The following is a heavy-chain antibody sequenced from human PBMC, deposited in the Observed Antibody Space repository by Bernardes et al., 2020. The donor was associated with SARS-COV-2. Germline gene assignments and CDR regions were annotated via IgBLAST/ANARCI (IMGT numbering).Heavy chain of an antibody. CDR2: INHSGST. CDR1: GGFFSGYS. D-gene: IGHD6-19*01. J-gene: IGHJ3*02. CDR3: FGSGWAGSFDI. Sequence: SETLSLTCAVDGGFFSGYSWSWIRQPPGKGLEWNGEINHSGSTTYNPSLKSRVTISVDTSKNQYSLKRSSVTAADAAVYYCFGSGWAGSFDIWGQGTMVTVSS. V-gene: IGHV4-34*01.